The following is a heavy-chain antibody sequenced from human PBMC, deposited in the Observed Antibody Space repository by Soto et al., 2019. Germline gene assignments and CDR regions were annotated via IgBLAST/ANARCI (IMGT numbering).Heavy chain of an antibody. CDR2: ISWNSGSI. J-gene: IGHJ4*02. V-gene: IGHV3-9*01. D-gene: IGHD6-13*01. CDR1: GFTFDDYA. Sequence: GGSLRLSCAASGFTFDDYAMHWVRQAPGKGLEWVSGISWNSGSIGYADSVKGRFTISRDNAKNSLYLQMNSLRAEDTALYYCAKESSYSSSWFDYWGQGTLVTVSS. CDR3: AKESSYSSSWFDY.